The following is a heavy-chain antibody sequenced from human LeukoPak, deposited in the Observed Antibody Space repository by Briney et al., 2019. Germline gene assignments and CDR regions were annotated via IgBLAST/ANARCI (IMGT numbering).Heavy chain of an antibody. CDR1: GGFISSYY. CDR3: ASLWAAAGTWDYYYYMDV. Sequence: SETLSLTCTVSGGFISSYYWSWIRQPPGKGLEWIGYIYYSGSTNRNPSLKSRVTISVDTSKNQFSLKLSSVTAADTAVYYCASLWAAAGTWDYYYYMDVWGKGTTVTVSS. CDR2: IYYSGST. J-gene: IGHJ6*03. V-gene: IGHV4-59*01. D-gene: IGHD6-13*01.